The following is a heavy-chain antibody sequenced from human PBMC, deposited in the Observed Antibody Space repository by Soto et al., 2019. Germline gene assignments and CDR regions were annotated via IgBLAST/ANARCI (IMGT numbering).Heavy chain of an antibody. CDR3: AKDSGIHPFPVTPRNGAFDA. CDR2: ITGSGASP. V-gene: IGHV3-23*04. Sequence: EVQLVESGGGFSQPGGSLRLSCETSGFTFSSFSMSWVRQAPGKGLEWVSGITGSGASPYIADSVNGRFTISRDNSKNTLYLHMDGLTVEDTAIYYCAKDSGIHPFPVTPRNGAFDAWGPGTMVTVSS. CDR1: GFTFSSFS. D-gene: IGHD4-17*01. J-gene: IGHJ3*01.